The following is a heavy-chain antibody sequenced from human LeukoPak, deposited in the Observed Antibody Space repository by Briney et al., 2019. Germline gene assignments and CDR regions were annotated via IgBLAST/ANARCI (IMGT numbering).Heavy chain of an antibody. CDR1: GGSISSYY. V-gene: IGHV4-59*01. CDR2: IYYTGTT. CDR3: ARTGYNYGTNFDY. D-gene: IGHD5-18*01. J-gene: IGHJ4*02. Sequence: SETLSLTCTVSGGSISSYYWSWIRQPPGRGLEWIGYIYYTGTTDYNPSLKSRVTISADTSNNPFSLKLTSVTAADTAVYYCARTGYNYGTNFDYWGQGTLVTVSS.